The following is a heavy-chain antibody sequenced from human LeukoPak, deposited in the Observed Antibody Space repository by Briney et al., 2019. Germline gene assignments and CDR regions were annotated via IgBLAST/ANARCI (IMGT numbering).Heavy chain of an antibody. CDR1: GFTFSSYS. CDR3: ARLWRRDYYDSKALGY. V-gene: IGHV3-21*01. J-gene: IGHJ4*02. CDR2: ISSSSSYI. D-gene: IGHD3-22*01. Sequence: GGSLRLSCAASGFTFSSYSMNWVRQAPGKGLEWVSSISSSSSYIYYADSVKGRFTISRDNAKNSLYLQMNSLRAEDTAVYYCARLWRRDYYDSKALGYWGQGTLVTVSS.